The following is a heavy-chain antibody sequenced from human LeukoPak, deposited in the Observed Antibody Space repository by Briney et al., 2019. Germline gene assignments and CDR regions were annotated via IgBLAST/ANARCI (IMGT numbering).Heavy chain of an antibody. CDR3: ARHRGLAVAGSNWFDP. J-gene: IGHJ5*02. D-gene: IGHD6-19*01. CDR1: GGSISISSYY. Sequence: PSETLSLTCTVSGGSISISSYYWGWIRQPPGKGLEWLGSIYYSGSTYYNPSLKSRVTISVDTSKNQFSLKLSSVTAADTALYYCARHRGLAVAGSNWFDPWGQGTLVTVSS. V-gene: IGHV4-39*01. CDR2: IYYSGST.